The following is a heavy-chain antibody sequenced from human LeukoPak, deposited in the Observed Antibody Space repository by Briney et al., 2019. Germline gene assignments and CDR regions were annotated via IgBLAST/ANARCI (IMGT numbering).Heavy chain of an antibody. J-gene: IGHJ3*02. CDR3: ARGIVVVRHDAFDI. V-gene: IGHV1-69*13. CDR1: GGTFSSYA. Sequence: ASVKVSCKASGGTFSSYAISWVRQAPGQGLEWMGGIIPIFGTANYAQKFQGRVTITADESTSTAYMELGSLRSEDTAVYYCARGIVVVRHDAFDIWGQGTMVTVSS. CDR2: IIPIFGTA. D-gene: IGHD3-22*01.